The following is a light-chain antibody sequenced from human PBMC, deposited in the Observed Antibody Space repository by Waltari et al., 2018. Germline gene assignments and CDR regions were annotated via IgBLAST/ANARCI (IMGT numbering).Light chain of an antibody. CDR3: QEANMFPFT. Sequence: DIQMTQSPSSVSASVGDRVTITCRASQDIHTWLAWYQQKPGKAPKLLISAASSLQSGVSSMFSGSGSGTDFTLTISSLQPEDFATYYCQEANMFPFTFGPGTKVDIK. CDR1: QDIHTW. V-gene: IGKV1D-12*01. CDR2: AAS. J-gene: IGKJ3*01.